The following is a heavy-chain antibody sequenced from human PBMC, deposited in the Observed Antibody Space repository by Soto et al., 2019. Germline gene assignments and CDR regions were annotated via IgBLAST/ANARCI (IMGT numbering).Heavy chain of an antibody. CDR2: INPNSGGT. D-gene: IGHD6-13*01. CDR1: GYTFTGYY. J-gene: IGHJ6*02. V-gene: IGHV1-2*04. Sequence: QVQLVQSGAEVKKPGASVKVSCKASGYTFTGYYMHWVRQAPGQGLEWMGWINPNSGGTNCAQKFQGWVTMTRDTSISTAYMELSRLRSDDTAVYYCAREVAAAGKYYSYGMDVWGQGTTVTVSS. CDR3: AREVAAAGKYYSYGMDV.